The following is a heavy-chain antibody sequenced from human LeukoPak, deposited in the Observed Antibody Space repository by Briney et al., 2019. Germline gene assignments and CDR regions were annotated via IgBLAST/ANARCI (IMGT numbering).Heavy chain of an antibody. CDR3: AREMEDDIVYDY. V-gene: IGHV1-2*04. Sequence: ASVKVSYKASGYTFTGYYMHWVRQAPGLGLEWMGWINPNSGGTNYAQKFQGWVTMTRDTSISTAYMELSRLRSDDTAVYYCAREMEDDIVYDYWGQGTLVTVSS. D-gene: IGHD2-15*01. J-gene: IGHJ4*02. CDR1: GYTFTGYY. CDR2: INPNSGGT.